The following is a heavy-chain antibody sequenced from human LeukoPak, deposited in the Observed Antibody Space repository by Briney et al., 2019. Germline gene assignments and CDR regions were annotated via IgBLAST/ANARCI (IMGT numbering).Heavy chain of an antibody. J-gene: IGHJ5*02. CDR2: INHSGST. V-gene: IGHV4-34*01. CDR3: ARLSMVAATSWFDP. D-gene: IGHD2-15*01. Sequence: SETLSLTCAVYGGSFSGYYWSWIRQPPGEGLEWIGEINHSGSTNYNPSLKSRVTISVDRSKNQFSLKLSSVTAADTAVYYCARLSMVAATSWFDPWGQGTLVTVSS. CDR1: GGSFSGYY.